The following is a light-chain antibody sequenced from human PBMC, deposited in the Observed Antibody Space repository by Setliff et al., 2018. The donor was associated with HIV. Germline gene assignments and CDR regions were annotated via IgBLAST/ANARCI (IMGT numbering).Light chain of an antibody. J-gene: IGLJ2*01. V-gene: IGLV1-47*01. CDR3: AAWDDSLSGVV. Sequence: SVLTQPPSASGTPGQRVTISCSGSSSNIGSNYVYWYQQLPGTAPKLLIYRNNQRPSGVPDRFSGSKSGTSASLAISGFRSEDEADYYCAAWDDSLSGVVFGGGTKVTVL. CDR2: RNN. CDR1: SSNIGSNY.